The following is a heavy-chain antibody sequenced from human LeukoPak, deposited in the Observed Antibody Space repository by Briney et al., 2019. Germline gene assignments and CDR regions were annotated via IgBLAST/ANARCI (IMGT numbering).Heavy chain of an antibody. CDR3: ARDHGPHNYYYYMDV. J-gene: IGHJ6*03. CDR1: GFTFSSYS. Sequence: PGGSLRLSCAASGFTFSSYSMNWVRQAPGKGLEWVSSISSSSSYIYYADSVKGRFTISRDNAKNSLYLQMNSLRAEDTAVYYCARDHGPHNYYYYMDVWGKGTTVTVSS. CDR2: ISSSSSYI. V-gene: IGHV3-21*01.